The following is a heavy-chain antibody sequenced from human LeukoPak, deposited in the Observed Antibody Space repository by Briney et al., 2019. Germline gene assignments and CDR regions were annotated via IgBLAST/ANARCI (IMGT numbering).Heavy chain of an antibody. CDR2: ISSSSSYI. CDR3: ARVKAVAGTYFDY. CDR1: GFTFSSYS. J-gene: IGHJ4*02. V-gene: IGHV3-21*01. D-gene: IGHD6-19*01. Sequence: GGSLRLSCAASGFTFSSYSMNWVRQAPGKGLEWVSSISSSSSYIYYADSVKGRFTISRDNAKNSLYLQMNSLRAEDTAVYYCARVKAVAGTYFDYWAREPWSPSPQ.